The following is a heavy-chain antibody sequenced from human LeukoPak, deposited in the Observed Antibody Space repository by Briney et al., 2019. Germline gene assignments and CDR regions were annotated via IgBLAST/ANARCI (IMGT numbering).Heavy chain of an antibody. D-gene: IGHD1-26*01. J-gene: IGHJ4*02. V-gene: IGHV4-4*09. CDR3: ARLRVSGGYLYYFDY. Sequence: SETLSLTCTVSNGSISSYHWSWVRQPPGKGLELIGYILTSGTNNYNPSLKSPITISVDTSKNQFTLKLSSVTAADTAVYYCARLRVSGGYLYYFDYWGQGTLVTVSS. CDR1: NGSISSYH. CDR2: ILTSGTN.